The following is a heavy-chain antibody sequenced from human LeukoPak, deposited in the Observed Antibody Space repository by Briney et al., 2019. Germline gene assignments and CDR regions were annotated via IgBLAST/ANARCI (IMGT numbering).Heavy chain of an antibody. Sequence: GESLKICCKGSGYSFTNYWIGWVRQMPGKGLEWMGIIYPDDSDTRYSPSFQGQVTISADKSINTAYLQWSSLKASDSAMYYCARHWAYCSGGRCFSLDYWGPGTLVTVSS. J-gene: IGHJ4*02. CDR1: GYSFTNYW. V-gene: IGHV5-51*01. D-gene: IGHD2-15*01. CDR2: IYPDDSDT. CDR3: ARHWAYCSGGRCFSLDY.